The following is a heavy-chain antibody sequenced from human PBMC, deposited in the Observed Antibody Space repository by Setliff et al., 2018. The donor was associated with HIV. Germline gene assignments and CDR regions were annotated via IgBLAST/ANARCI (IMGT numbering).Heavy chain of an antibody. CDR1: GFSVTDTY. CDR3: AKGGYGGAYYVAGY. D-gene: IGHD5-18*01. V-gene: IGHV3-66*02. J-gene: IGHJ4*02. Sequence: QPGGSLRLSCEASGFSVTDTYMGWVRQAPGKGLEWVTLMYKGGKTYYADFVKGRFTIARDDSKNTVSLQMTNLGTGDTPMYYCAKGGYGGAYYVAGYWGQGTLGTVSS. CDR2: MYKGGKT.